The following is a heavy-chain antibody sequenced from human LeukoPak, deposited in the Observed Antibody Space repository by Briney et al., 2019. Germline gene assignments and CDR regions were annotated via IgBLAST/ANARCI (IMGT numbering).Heavy chain of an antibody. V-gene: IGHV1-2*02. CDR1: GYTVTGYF. CDR2: INPNSGGT. D-gene: IGHD6-19*01. CDR3: ARGVAGTPLPGY. Sequence: ASVKISCKSSGYTVTGYFVHWVRQSPGQGLEWMGWINPNSGGTNYAQKFQGRVTMTRDTSISIAYMELSRLRSDDTAVYYCARGVAGTPLPGYCGQGTLVTVSS. J-gene: IGHJ4*02.